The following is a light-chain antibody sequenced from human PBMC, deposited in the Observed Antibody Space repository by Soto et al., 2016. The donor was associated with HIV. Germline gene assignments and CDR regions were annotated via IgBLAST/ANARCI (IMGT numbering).Light chain of an antibody. CDR3: QQHASYPNT. CDR2: AAS. Sequence: DIQLTQSPSFLSASVGDRVTITCRASQGISSYLAWYQQKPGKAPKLLIYAASTLQSGVPSRFSGSGSGTEFTLTINSLQPEDFATYYCQQHASYPNTFGQGTKLEIK. J-gene: IGKJ2*01. CDR1: QGISSY. V-gene: IGKV1-9*01.